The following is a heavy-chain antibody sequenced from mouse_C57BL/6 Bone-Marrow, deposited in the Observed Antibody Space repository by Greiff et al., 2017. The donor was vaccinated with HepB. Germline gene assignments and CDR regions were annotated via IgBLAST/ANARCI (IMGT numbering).Heavy chain of an antibody. J-gene: IGHJ3*01. Sequence: EVQLQESGGGLVKPGGSLKPSCAASGFTFSSYAMSWVRQTPEKRLEWVATISDGGSYTYYPDNVKGRFTISRDNAKNNLYLQMSHLKSEDTAMYYCAREDYSNLAWFAYWGQGTLVTVSA. CDR2: ISDGGSYT. V-gene: IGHV5-4*01. D-gene: IGHD2-5*01. CDR1: GFTFSSYA. CDR3: AREDYSNLAWFAY.